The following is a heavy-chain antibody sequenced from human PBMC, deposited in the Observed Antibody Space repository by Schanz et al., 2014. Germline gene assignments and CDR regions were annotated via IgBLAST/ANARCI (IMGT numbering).Heavy chain of an antibody. CDR3: AKRMGYYSGGNCCDNYYYGLDV. D-gene: IGHD2-15*01. V-gene: IGHV3-23*01. Sequence: DVQLLESGGGLVQPGGSLRLSCAASGFTFNSYAMTWVRQAPGKGLEWVSGISHRGGSKYYADSVKGRFTIPRDNSENTLYLQMSSVRADDTAVLYCAKRMGYYSGGNCCDNYYYGLDVWGQGTTVTVSS. CDR1: GFTFNSYA. J-gene: IGHJ6*02. CDR2: ISHRGGSK.